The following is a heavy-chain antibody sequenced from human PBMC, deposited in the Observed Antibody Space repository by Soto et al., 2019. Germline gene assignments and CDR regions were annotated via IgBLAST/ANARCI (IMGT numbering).Heavy chain of an antibody. CDR2: IWYDGNNK. Sequence: LSCAASGFTFSSYAMHWVRQAPGKGLEWVAAIWYDGNNKYYADSVKGRFTISRDNSKNMVYLQMNSLRVEDTAVYYCARRAEGSWYWIDPWGQGTLVTVSS. CDR1: GFTFSSYA. V-gene: IGHV3-33*01. CDR3: ARRAEGSWYWIDP. J-gene: IGHJ5*02. D-gene: IGHD1-26*01.